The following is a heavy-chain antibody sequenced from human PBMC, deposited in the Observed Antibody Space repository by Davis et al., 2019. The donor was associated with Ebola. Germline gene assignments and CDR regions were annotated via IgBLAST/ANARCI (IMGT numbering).Heavy chain of an antibody. V-gene: IGHV3-11*04. D-gene: IGHD3-10*01. CDR2: ISHSGSSI. Sequence: GESLKISCAASGFTFSDYYMNWIRQVPGKGLECISYISHSGSSIYYADSVKGRFPISRDNAKNSLYLQMNGLRAEDTAVYYCVRDYGRGWSSFYYYMDVWGKGTTVTVSS. CDR1: GFTFSDYY. J-gene: IGHJ6*03. CDR3: VRDYGRGWSSFYYYMDV.